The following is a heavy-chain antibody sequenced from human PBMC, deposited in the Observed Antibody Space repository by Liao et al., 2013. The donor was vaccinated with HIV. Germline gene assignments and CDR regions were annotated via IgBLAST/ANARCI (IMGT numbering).Heavy chain of an antibody. CDR2: LYVSGIT. CDR3: AGGDRYYFDY. Sequence: QVLLQESGPGLVQPSETLSLTCDVSGASMDSYFWAWIRQPAGQGLEWMGRLYVSGITHYNPSLKSRVTISVDTSKNQFSLKLSSVTAADTAVYYCAGGDRYYFDYWGQGTLVTVSS. CDR1: GASMDSYF. J-gene: IGHJ4*02. D-gene: IGHD3-16*01. V-gene: IGHV4-4*07.